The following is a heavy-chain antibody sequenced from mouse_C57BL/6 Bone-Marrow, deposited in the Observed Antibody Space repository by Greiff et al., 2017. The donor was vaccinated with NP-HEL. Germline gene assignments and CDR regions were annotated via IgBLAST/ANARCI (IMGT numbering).Heavy chain of an antibody. CDR1: GYTFTEYT. CDR3: ARHGDYYGSSYPYWYFDV. V-gene: IGHV1-62-2*01. D-gene: IGHD1-1*01. Sequence: VKLMESGAELVKPGASVKLSCKASGYTFTEYTIHWVKQRSGQGLEWIGWFYPGSGSIKYNEKFKDKATLTADKSSSTVYMELSRLTSEDSAVYFCARHGDYYGSSYPYWYFDVWGTGTTVTVSS. J-gene: IGHJ1*03. CDR2: FYPGSGSI.